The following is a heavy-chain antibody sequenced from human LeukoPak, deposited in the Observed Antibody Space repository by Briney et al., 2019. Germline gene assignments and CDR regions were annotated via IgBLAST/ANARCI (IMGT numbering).Heavy chain of an antibody. V-gene: IGHV3-74*01. CDR3: AKDGHYSNFYFDY. CDR1: GFIFSSYW. Sequence: GGSLRLSCAASGFIFSSYWMHWVRQAPGKGPVWVSRIKSDGSSLSYADSVKGRFTISRDNAKNTVYLQMNSLRAEDTAVYYCAKDGHYSNFYFDYWGQGTLVTVSS. CDR2: IKSDGSSL. J-gene: IGHJ4*02. D-gene: IGHD4-11*01.